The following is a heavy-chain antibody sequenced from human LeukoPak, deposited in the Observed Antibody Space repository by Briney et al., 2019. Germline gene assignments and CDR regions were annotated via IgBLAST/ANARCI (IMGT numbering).Heavy chain of an antibody. CDR1: GFTFSTFG. CDR2: ISSSSSYI. Sequence: PGGSLRLSCEASGFTFSTFGFHWVRQAPGKGLEWVSSISSSSSYIYYADSVKGRFTISRDNAKNSLYLQMNSLRAEDTAVYYCAHLRWYCSSTSCYGLDYWGQGTLVTVSS. D-gene: IGHD2-2*01. CDR3: AHLRWYCSSTSCYGLDY. V-gene: IGHV3-21*01. J-gene: IGHJ4*02.